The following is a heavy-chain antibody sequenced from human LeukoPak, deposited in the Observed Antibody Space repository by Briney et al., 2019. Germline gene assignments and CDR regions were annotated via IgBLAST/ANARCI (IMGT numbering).Heavy chain of an antibody. Sequence: GGSLRLSCEASGFTFSSYSINWVRQAPGKGLEWVSYISGSSDAIYYVDSVKGRFAVSRDNAKNALYLQMNSLRAEDTALYYCATSRSFDYWGQGTLVTVSS. CDR3: ATSRSFDY. J-gene: IGHJ4*02. CDR1: GFTFSSYS. V-gene: IGHV3-48*04. CDR2: ISGSSDAI.